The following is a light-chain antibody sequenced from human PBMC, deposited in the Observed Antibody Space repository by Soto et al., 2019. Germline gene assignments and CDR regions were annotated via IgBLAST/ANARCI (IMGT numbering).Light chain of an antibody. CDR2: DVS. CDR3: SSYTSSTTFV. V-gene: IGLV2-14*03. J-gene: IGLJ1*01. CDR1: STDVGGYNY. Sequence: QSVLTQPASVSGSPGQSITISCTGTSTDVGGYNYVSWYQQHPGKAPKLMISDVSDRPSGVSNRFSGSKSGNTASLTISGLQAEDVADYYCSSYTSSTTFVFGTGTKVTV.